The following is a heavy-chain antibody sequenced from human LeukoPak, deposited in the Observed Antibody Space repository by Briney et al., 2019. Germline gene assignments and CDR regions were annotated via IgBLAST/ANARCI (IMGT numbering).Heavy chain of an antibody. CDR1: GFAFSSYA. V-gene: IGHV3-23*01. CDR2: ISGSGSST. D-gene: IGHD3-10*01. CDR3: AKNSGGSMVRGVIRRNNWFDP. Sequence: PGGSLRLSCAASGFAFSSYALSWVRQAPGKGLEWVSGISGSGSSTYYADSVKGRFTISRDNSKNTLYLQMNSLRAEDTAVYYCAKNSGGSMVRGVIRRNNWFDPWGQGTLVTVSP. J-gene: IGHJ5*02.